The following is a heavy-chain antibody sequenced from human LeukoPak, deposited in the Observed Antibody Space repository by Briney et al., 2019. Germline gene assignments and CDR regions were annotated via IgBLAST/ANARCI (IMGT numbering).Heavy chain of an antibody. CDR3: ARSYNSGWPYYFDY. J-gene: IGHJ4*02. V-gene: IGHV3-23*01. CDR2: VSGSGSTT. D-gene: IGHD6-19*01. Sequence: GGTLRLSCAASGFTFSNYGMSWVRQAPGKGLEWVSTVSGSGSTTYYADSVKGWFTISRDNSKNTLYLQMNSLRAEDTAVYYCARSYNSGWPYYFDYWGQGTLVTVSS. CDR1: GFTFSNYG.